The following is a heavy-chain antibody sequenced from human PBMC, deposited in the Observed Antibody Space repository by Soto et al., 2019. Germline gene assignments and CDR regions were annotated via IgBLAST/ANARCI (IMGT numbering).Heavy chain of an antibody. Sequence: EVHLLESGGGLVQPGGSLRLSCAASEFTFSSYAMTWVRLAPGKGLEWASSISTSAGNTYYADSVKGRFTISRDNSKNTLYLQMNSLRADDTAVYYCAKSGSHSYFDYWGQGTLVTVSS. J-gene: IGHJ4*02. D-gene: IGHD1-26*01. CDR1: EFTFSSYA. CDR2: ISTSAGNT. V-gene: IGHV3-23*01. CDR3: AKSGSHSYFDY.